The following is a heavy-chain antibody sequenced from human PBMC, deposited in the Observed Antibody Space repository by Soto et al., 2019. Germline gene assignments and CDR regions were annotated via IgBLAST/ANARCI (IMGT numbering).Heavy chain of an antibody. CDR3: TRDEGGSYDSWFHP. J-gene: IGHJ5*02. CDR2: ISSGAAYI. Sequence: SGGGLVKPGGSLTLSCNFTFSMYSMNWVRQAPGKGLEWVASISSGAAYIKYAGSVQGRFTISRDNAKNTVSLQMSSLRVEDTAVYFCTRDEGGSYDSWFHPWGQGTQVTVSA. V-gene: IGHV3-21*06. D-gene: IGHD1-26*01. CDR1: FTFSMYS.